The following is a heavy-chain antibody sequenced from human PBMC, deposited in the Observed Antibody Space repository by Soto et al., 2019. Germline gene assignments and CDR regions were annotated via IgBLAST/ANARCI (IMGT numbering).Heavy chain of an antibody. J-gene: IGHJ6*02. D-gene: IGHD2-15*01. CDR2: ISGSGGST. Sequence: GGSLRLSCAASGFTFSSYAMSWVRQAPGKGLEWVSAISGSGGSTYYADSVKGRFTISRDNSKNTLYLQMNSLRAEDTAVYYCAKDLCRHARHGSCYSYYYYGMDVWGQGTTVTVSS. CDR1: GFTFSSYA. CDR3: AKDLCRHARHGSCYSYYYYGMDV. V-gene: IGHV3-23*01.